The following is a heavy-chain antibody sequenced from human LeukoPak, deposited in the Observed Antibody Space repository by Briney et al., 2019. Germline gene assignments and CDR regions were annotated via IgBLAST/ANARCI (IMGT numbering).Heavy chain of an antibody. CDR1: GGTFSSYG. CDR3: ARDLRGWFDP. V-gene: IGHV1-18*01. J-gene: IGHJ5*02. CDR2: ISAYNGNT. Sequence: ASVKVSCKTSGGTFSSYGISWVRQAPGQGLEWMGWISAYNGNTNYAQKLQGRVTMTTDTSTSTAYMELRSLRSDDTAVYYCARDLRGWFDPWGQGTLVTVSS. D-gene: IGHD3-10*01.